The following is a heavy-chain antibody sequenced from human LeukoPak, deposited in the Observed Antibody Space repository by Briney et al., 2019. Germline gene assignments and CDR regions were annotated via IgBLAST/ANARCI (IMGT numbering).Heavy chain of an antibody. J-gene: IGHJ4*02. CDR2: IIPILGTA. V-gene: IGHV1-69*01. Sequence: SVKLSCKASGGTFSSYAISWVRQAPGQGLEWMGGIIPILGTANYAQKFQGRVTITADASTSTAYMELSSLRSEDTAVYYCARGPYMVRGVNPDYFDYWGQGTLVTVSS. D-gene: IGHD3-10*01. CDR1: GGTFSSYA. CDR3: ARGPYMVRGVNPDYFDY.